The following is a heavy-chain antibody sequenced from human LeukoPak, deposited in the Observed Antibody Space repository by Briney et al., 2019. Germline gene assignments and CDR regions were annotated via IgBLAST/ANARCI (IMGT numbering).Heavy chain of an antibody. J-gene: IGHJ3*02. D-gene: IGHD1-26*01. CDR1: GYTFTGYY. CDR3: ATIPMYSGSYSYAFDI. V-gene: IGHV1-2*06. CDR2: INPNSGGT. Sequence: GASVKVSCKAFGYTFTGYYMHWVRQAPGQGLEWMGRINPNSGGTNYAQKFQGRVTMTRDTSISTAYMELSRLRSDDTAVYYCATIPMYSGSYSYAFDIWGQGTMVTVSS.